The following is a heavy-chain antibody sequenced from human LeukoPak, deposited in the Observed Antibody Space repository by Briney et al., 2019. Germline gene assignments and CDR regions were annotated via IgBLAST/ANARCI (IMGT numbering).Heavy chain of an antibody. CDR2: ISSSESTI. Sequence: PGGSLRLSCASSGFTFSSYEMNSVRQAPGKGVGWISYISSSESTIFYADSVKGRFTISRDNAKNSLYLQMNSLRAEDTAVYYCAELGITMIGGVWGKGTTVTISS. D-gene: IGHD3-10*02. V-gene: IGHV3-48*03. CDR3: AELGITMIGGV. J-gene: IGHJ6*04. CDR1: GFTFSSYE.